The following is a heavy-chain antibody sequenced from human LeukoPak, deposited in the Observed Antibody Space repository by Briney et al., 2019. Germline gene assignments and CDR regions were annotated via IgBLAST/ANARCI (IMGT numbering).Heavy chain of an antibody. CDR1: GRPISSYY. J-gene: IGHJ2*01. CDR2: IYYSGST. Sequence: SDTVSLTYTVSGRPISSYYWSWLRQPPGKGLEWFGYIYYSGSTNYNPSLKSRVTISVDTSKNQFSLKLSSVTAADTAVYYCARDYYGGNYWYFDLWGRGTLVTVSS. V-gene: IGHV4-59*01. CDR3: ARDYYGGNYWYFDL. D-gene: IGHD4-23*01.